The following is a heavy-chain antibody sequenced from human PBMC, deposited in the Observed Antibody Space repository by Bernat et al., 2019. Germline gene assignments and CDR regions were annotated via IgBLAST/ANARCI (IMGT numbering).Heavy chain of an antibody. D-gene: IGHD3-3*01. J-gene: IGHJ4*02. CDR1: GFTFSNYG. CDR3: AIEPPHYDFWIGSDY. CDR2: ISGGGENT. Sequence: EVQLVESGGGSVEPGGSLRLSCAASGFTFSNYGMIWVRQAPGKGPEWVSTISGGGENTHYADSVKCRFTISRDDSKNTLFLHMNSLGAEDTALYYCAIEPPHYDFWIGSDYWGQGTLVTVSS. V-gene: IGHV3-23*04.